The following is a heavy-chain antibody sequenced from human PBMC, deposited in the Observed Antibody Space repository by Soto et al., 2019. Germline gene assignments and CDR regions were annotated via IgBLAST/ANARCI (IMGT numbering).Heavy chain of an antibody. CDR2: IYYSGST. CDR1: GGSVSSGSYY. CDR3: ARANIWFDP. V-gene: IGHV4-61*01. Sequence: TTSETLSLTCTVSGGSVSSGSYYWSWIRQPPGKGLEWIGYIYYSGSTNYNPSLKSRVTISVDTSKNQFSLKLSSVTAADTAVYYCARANIWFDPWGQGTLVTVSS. J-gene: IGHJ5*02.